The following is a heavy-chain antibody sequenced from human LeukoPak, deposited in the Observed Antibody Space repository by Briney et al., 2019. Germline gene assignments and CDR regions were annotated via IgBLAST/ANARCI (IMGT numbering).Heavy chain of an antibody. CDR1: RFSFTNFA. D-gene: IGHD1-1*01. V-gene: IGHV3-23*01. CDR2: IRGCGET. J-gene: IGHJ4*02. Sequence: GGSLRLSCAASRFSFTNFAMSWLRQAPARGPEWVSSIRGCGETFYADSVKGRFTLSRDDSRNTVHLQLNNLRVEDSAIYSCAKANWVSNVDAVWWGQGTQVTVSS. CDR3: AKANWVSNVDAVW.